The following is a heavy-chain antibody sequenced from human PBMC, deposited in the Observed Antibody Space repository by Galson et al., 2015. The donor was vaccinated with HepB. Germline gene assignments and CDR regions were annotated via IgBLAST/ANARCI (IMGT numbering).Heavy chain of an antibody. Sequence: SLRLSCAASGFKFSAYGMHWVRQAPGKGPDWVALVSRDGSKDFYSDSVKGRFRVYREDSLSTVYLQMNSLKSEDSAFYYCAKGDGLNAVGSWGQGTLVTVSS. CDR2: VSRDGSKD. V-gene: IGHV3-30*18. D-gene: IGHD5-24*01. CDR3: AKGDGLNAVGS. CDR1: GFKFSAYG. J-gene: IGHJ5*02.